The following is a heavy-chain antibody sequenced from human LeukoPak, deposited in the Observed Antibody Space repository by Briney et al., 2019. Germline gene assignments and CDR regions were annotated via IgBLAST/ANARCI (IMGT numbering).Heavy chain of an antibody. CDR2: IIPILGIA. CDR1: GGTFSSSS. CDR3: ARHNSIAAAASYGMDV. J-gene: IGHJ6*02. Sequence: ASVKVSCKASGGTFSSSSISWVRQAPGQGLEWMGRIIPILGIANYAQKFQGRVTITADKSTSTAYMELSSLRSEDTAVYYCARHNSIAAAASYGMDVWGQGTTVTVSS. V-gene: IGHV1-69*02. D-gene: IGHD6-13*01.